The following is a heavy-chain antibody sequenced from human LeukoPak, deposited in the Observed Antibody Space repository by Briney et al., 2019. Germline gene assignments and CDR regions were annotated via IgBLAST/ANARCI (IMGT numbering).Heavy chain of an antibody. CDR1: GFTFDDYA. V-gene: IGHV3-9*01. CDR3: AKSSSYSGYKGDFDY. Sequence: GGSLRLSCAASGFTFDDYAMHWVRQAPGRGLEWVSGINWNSGSIGYADSVKGRFTISRDNAKNSLYLQMNSLRAEDTALYYCAKSSSYSGYKGDFDYWGQGTLVTVSS. CDR2: INWNSGSI. D-gene: IGHD5-12*01. J-gene: IGHJ4*02.